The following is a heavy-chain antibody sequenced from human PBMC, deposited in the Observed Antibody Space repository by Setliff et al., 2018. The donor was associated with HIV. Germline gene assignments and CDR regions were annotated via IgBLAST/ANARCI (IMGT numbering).Heavy chain of an antibody. J-gene: IGHJ4*02. V-gene: IGHV1-24*01. Sequence: GASVKVSCKVSGFTLSEVSIHWVRQAPGKGLEWMAYFDPQDGETVYAQKFQGRVTMTEDTSTDTAYMELSGLRSEDTAVYYCVRGKFRATWSLFADQYFDFWGRGTLVTVSS. CDR2: FDPQDGET. CDR3: VRGKFRATWSLFADQYFDF. CDR1: GFTLSEVS. D-gene: IGHD5-12*01.